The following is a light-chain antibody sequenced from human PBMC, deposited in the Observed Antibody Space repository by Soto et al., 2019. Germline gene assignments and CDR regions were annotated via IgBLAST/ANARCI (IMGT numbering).Light chain of an antibody. CDR3: HQRYNWPRVT. Sequence: EIVLTQSPATLSLSPGERVTLSCSASQSVSNSLAWYQQNPGQPPRLLIYDVSNRAYGIPARFSGSGSGTAFTLTSTSPEPENFAVYFCHQRYNWPRVTFAQGPQLEI. CDR2: DVS. CDR1: QSVSNS. V-gene: IGKV3-11*01. J-gene: IGKJ5*01.